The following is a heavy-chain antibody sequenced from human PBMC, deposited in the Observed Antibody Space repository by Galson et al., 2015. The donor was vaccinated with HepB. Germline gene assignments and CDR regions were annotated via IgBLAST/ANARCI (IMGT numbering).Heavy chain of an antibody. CDR1: GASIKRDH. J-gene: IGHJ4*02. V-gene: IGHV4-59*01. CDR2: IHYSGST. D-gene: IGHD3-10*01. CDR3: ARELGSGSYYLD. Sequence: SETLSLTCSVSGASIKRDHWSWIRQPPGKGLEWIGYIHYSGSTNHDPSLKSRVTISIDTSKNQFSLKLSSVTAADTAVYYCARELGSGSYYLDWGQGTLVTVSS.